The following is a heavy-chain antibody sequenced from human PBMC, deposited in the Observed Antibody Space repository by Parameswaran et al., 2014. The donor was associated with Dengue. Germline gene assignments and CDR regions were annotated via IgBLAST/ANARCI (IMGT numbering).Heavy chain of an antibody. CDR3: ARDLGFLWKYYYGMDV. CDR2: ISYDGSNK. V-gene: IGHV3-30*04. J-gene: IGHJ6*02. Sequence: WIRQPPGKGLEWVAVISYDGSNKYYADSVKGRFTISRDNSKNTLYLQMNSLRAEDTAVYYCARDLGFLWKYYYGMDVWGQGTTVTVSS. D-gene: IGHD3-3*01.